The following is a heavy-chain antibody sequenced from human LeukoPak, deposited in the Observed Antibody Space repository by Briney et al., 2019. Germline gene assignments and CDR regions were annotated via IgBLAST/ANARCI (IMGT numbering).Heavy chain of an antibody. CDR2: ISWNSGSI. V-gene: IGHV3-9*01. D-gene: IGHD2-15*01. CDR1: GFTFDDYA. J-gene: IGHJ4*02. CDR3: AKARVAARTIGFDY. Sequence: GGSLRLSCAASGFTFDDYAMHWVRQAPGKGLEWVSGISWNSGSIGYADSVKGRFTISRDNAKNSLYLQMNSLRAEDTALYYCAKARVAARTIGFDYWGQGTLVTVSS.